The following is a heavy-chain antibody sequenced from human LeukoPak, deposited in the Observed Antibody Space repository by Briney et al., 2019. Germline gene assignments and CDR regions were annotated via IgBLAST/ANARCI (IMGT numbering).Heavy chain of an antibody. V-gene: IGHV3-30*02. Sequence: GGSLRLSCAASGFNFSSYDMHWVRQAPGKGLEWVSFIRYDGSIQYYADSVKGRFTISRDNSKNTSYLLMNGLRAEDTALYYCARPLIKGNYYDSSGYGHWGQGTLVTVSS. CDR3: ARPLIKGNYYDSSGYGH. D-gene: IGHD3-22*01. CDR1: GFNFSSYD. CDR2: IRYDGSIQ. J-gene: IGHJ4*02.